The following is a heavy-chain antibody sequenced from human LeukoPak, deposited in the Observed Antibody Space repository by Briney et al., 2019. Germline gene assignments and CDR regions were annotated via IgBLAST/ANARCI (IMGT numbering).Heavy chain of an antibody. CDR2: INYSGTT. Sequence: GSLRLSCAASGFTFSSYWMSWIRQPPGKGLEWIGYINYSGTTNYDPSLKSRVAISVDTSKNQFSLKLSSVTAADTAVYYCARGLSGGWNYFDYWGQGTLVTVSS. CDR3: ARGLSGGWNYFDY. CDR1: GFTFSSYW. V-gene: IGHV4-59*01. J-gene: IGHJ4*02. D-gene: IGHD6-19*01.